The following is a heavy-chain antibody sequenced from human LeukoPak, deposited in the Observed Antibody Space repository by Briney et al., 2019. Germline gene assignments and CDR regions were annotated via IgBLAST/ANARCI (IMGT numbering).Heavy chain of an antibody. J-gene: IGHJ4*02. Sequence: GGSLRLSCAASGFTFSSYEMNWVRQAPGKGLEWVSYISSSGSTIYYADSVKGRFTISRDNAKNSLYLQMNSLRAEDTAVYYCARDLDYGGNSWGQGTLVTVSS. CDR2: ISSSGSTI. CDR3: ARDLDYGGNS. CDR1: GFTFSSYE. D-gene: IGHD4-23*01. V-gene: IGHV3-48*03.